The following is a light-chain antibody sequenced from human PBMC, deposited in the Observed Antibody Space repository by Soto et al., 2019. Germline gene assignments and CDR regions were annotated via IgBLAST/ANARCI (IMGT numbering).Light chain of an antibody. V-gene: IGKV1-39*01. Sequence: DIQMTQSPSSLSASVGDRVTITCRASRSISNYLNWYQHKSGKAPRLLIYAASSLQVGVPSRFSGSGTGTAFTLTINSLQPEDSATYYCQQSYSAPRFGQGTRVDLK. CDR1: RSISNY. J-gene: IGKJ1*01. CDR3: QQSYSAPR. CDR2: AAS.